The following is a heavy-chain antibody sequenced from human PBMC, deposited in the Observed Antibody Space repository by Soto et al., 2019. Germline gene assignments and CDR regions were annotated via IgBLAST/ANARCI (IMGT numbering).Heavy chain of an antibody. CDR3: AKVLVSSSSGVSAFDI. CDR2: ISGSGGST. J-gene: IGHJ3*02. Sequence: GGSLRLSCAASGFTFSSYAMSWVRQAPGKGLEWVSAISGSGGSTYYADSVKGRFTISRDNSKNTLYLQMNGLRAEDTAVYYCAKVLVSSSSGVSAFDIWGQGTMVTVSS. CDR1: GFTFSSYA. D-gene: IGHD6-6*01. V-gene: IGHV3-23*01.